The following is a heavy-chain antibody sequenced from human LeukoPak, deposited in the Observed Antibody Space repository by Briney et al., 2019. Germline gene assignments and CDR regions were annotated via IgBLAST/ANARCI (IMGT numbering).Heavy chain of an antibody. CDR3: AKDVLLWFGEDY. CDR2: ISGSGGST. CDR1: GFTFSSYA. Sequence: GGSLILSCAASGFTFSSYAMSWVRQAPGKGLEWVSAISGSGGSTYYADSVKGRFTISRDNSKNTLYLQMNSLRAEDTAVYYCAKDVLLWFGEDYWGQGTLVTVSS. J-gene: IGHJ4*02. D-gene: IGHD3-10*01. V-gene: IGHV3-23*01.